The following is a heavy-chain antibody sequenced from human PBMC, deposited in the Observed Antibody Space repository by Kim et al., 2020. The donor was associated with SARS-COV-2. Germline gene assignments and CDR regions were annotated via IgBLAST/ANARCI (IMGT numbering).Heavy chain of an antibody. CDR1: GYTFTSYG. Sequence: ASVKVSCKASGYTFTSYGISWVRQAPGQGLEWMGWISAYNGNTNYAQKLQGRVTMTTDTSTSTAYMELRSLRSDDTAVYYCARVSVGDSSSWYPSYYYGMDVWGQGTTVTVSS. J-gene: IGHJ6*02. D-gene: IGHD6-13*01. CDR2: ISAYNGNT. V-gene: IGHV1-18*04. CDR3: ARVSVGDSSSWYPSYYYGMDV.